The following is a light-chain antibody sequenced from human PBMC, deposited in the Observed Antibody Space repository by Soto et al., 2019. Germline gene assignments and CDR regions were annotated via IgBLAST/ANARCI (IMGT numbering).Light chain of an antibody. J-gene: IGLJ1*01. CDR2: EVS. CDR3: SSYAGSNNLGV. V-gene: IGLV2-8*01. CDR1: SSDVGGYNY. Sequence: QSVLTQPPSASGSPGQSVTISCTGTSSDVGGYNYVSWYQQHPGKAPKLMIYEVSKRPSGVPDRFSGSKSGNTASLTVSGLQAEDETDSYCSSYAGSNNLGVFGTGTQLTVL.